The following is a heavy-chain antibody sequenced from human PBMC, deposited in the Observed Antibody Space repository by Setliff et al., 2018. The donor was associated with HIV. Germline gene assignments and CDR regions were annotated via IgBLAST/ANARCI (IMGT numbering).Heavy chain of an antibody. CDR3: ARAARGGLQYGPTGHAFDI. D-gene: IGHD1-1*01. CDR2: ISPILGTT. CDR1: GGSFNNYA. V-gene: IGHV1-69*10. Sequence: ASVKVSCKAAGGSFNNYAISWVRQAPGQGLEWVGGISPILGTTNSGPRFHGRVTITADKSTNTVYIELSSLRSEDTALYYCARAARGGLQYGPTGHAFDIWGQGTMVTISS. J-gene: IGHJ3*02.